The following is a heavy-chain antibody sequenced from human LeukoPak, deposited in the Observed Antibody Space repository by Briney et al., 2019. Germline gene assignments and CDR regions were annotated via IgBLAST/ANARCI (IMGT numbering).Heavy chain of an antibody. J-gene: IGHJ4*02. CDR1: GFTFSSYA. Sequence: GGSLRLSCAASGFTFSSYAMHWVRQAPGKGLEWVAVISYDGSNKYYADSVKGRFTISRDNSKNTLYLQMNSLRAEDTAVYYCANRASSSSPYWGQGTLVTVSS. D-gene: IGHD6-6*01. V-gene: IGHV3-30*04. CDR2: ISYDGSNK. CDR3: ANRASSSSPY.